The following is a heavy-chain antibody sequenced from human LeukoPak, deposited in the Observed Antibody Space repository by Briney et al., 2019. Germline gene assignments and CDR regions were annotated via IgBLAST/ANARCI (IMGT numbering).Heavy chain of an antibody. V-gene: IGHV3-7*01. CDR1: GFTFTTYW. J-gene: IGHJ4*02. Sequence: GGSLRLSCAASGFTFTTYWMSWVRQAPGKGLEWVANIKQDGTEKYYVDSVKGRFTISRDDAKNLLYLDMNSLRAEDTAVYYCARGHTAVTRHFDFWGQGTLVTVSS. CDR3: ARGHTAVTRHFDF. CDR2: IKQDGTEK. D-gene: IGHD4-17*01.